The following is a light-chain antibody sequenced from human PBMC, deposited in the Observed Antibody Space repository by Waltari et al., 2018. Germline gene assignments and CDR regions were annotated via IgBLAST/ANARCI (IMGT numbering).Light chain of an antibody. CDR3: GTWDSSLSAWV. CDR2: DSH. J-gene: IGLJ3*02. CDR1: SSTIGHHD. V-gene: IGLV1-51*01. Sequence: QSVLTQPPSVSAAPGQKVTISCSGSSSTIGHHDVSWYQQLPGAAPKLLIYDSHKRPSGIPDRFSGSKSGTSATLGITGLQTGDEANYYCGTWDSSLSAWVFGGGTKLTVL.